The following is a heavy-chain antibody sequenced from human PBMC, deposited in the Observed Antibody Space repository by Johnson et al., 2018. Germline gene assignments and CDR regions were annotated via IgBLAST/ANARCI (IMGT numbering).Heavy chain of an antibody. CDR1: RFIFSSYA. D-gene: IGHD3-9*01. CDR3: AKGSRVVQYFDWSSGGDAFDI. Sequence: VQLVESGGGLVQPGGSLRLSCAASRFIFSSYAMSWVRQAPGRGLEWVSGISGSGGSAYYADSVKGRFTISRDNSKKTLFLQMNSLRAEDTAGYYCAKGSRVVQYFDWSSGGDAFDIWGQGTMVTVSS. CDR2: ISGSGGSA. J-gene: IGHJ3*02. V-gene: IGHV3-23*04.